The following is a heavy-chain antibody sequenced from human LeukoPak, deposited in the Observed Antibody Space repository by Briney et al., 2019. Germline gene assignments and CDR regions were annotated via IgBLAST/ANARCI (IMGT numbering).Heavy chain of an antibody. V-gene: IGHV3-74*01. Sequence: GGSLRLSCVVSGFSFSSHWMHWVRHAPGKGPVWVSRISPDGTVKGYADSVKGRFTISRDNAKNTLYLQTNNVRAEDTAVFYCVRDRSTFTLFDSGGQGTLVTVSS. J-gene: IGHJ4*02. CDR2: ISPDGTVK. CDR3: VRDRSTFTLFDS. D-gene: IGHD2-15*01. CDR1: GFSFSSHW.